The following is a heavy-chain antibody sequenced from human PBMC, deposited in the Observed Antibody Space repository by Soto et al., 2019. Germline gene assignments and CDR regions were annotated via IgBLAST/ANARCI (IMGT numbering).Heavy chain of an antibody. CDR2: IYYSGST. D-gene: IGHD3-3*01. CDR3: ARGGQATRYGPFLYYYMDV. J-gene: IGHJ6*03. Sequence: SETLSLTCTVSGGSISSYYWSWIRQPPGKGLEWIGYIYYSGSTNYNPSLKSRVTISVDTSKNQFSLKLSSVTAADTAVYYCARGGQATRYGPFLYYYMDVWGKGTTVTVSS. V-gene: IGHV4-59*01. CDR1: GGSISSYY.